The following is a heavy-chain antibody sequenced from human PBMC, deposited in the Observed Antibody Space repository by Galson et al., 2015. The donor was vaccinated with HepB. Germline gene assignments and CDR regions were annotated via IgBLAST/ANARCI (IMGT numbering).Heavy chain of an antibody. D-gene: IGHD3-10*01. CDR1: GLTFSSSR. CDR3: ARGIYFGSGKYYFDS. Sequence: SLRLSCAASGLTFSSSRMQWVRQAPGKGLEHVSAISESGGSTYYANSVKGRFTISRDNSKNTLYLQMGSLTAEDMAVYYCARGIYFGSGKYYFDSWGQGTLVTVSS. V-gene: IGHV3-64*01. J-gene: IGHJ4*02. CDR2: ISESGGST.